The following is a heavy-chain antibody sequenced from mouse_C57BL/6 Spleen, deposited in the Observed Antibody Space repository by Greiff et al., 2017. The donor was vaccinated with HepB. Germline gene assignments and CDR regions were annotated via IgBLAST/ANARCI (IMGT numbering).Heavy chain of an antibody. D-gene: IGHD1-1*01. V-gene: IGHV1-50*01. CDR1: GYTFTSYW. CDR2: IDPSDSYT. Sequence: VQLQQPGAELVKPGASVKLSCKASGYTFTSYWMQWVKQRPGQGLEWIGEIDPSDSYTNYNQKFKGKATLTVDTSSSTAYMQLSSLTSEDSAVYYCARKGGYYGSNAMDYWGQGTSVTVSS. CDR3: ARKGGYYGSNAMDY. J-gene: IGHJ4*01.